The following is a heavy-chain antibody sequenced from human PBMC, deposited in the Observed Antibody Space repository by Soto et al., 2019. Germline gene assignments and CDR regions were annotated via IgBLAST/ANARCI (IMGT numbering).Heavy chain of an antibody. CDR3: AREGTSGGAVVGMYYYYGMDV. Sequence: GASVKVSCKASGGTFSSYAISWVRQAPGQGLEWMGGIIPIFGTANYAQKFQGRVTITADESTSTAYMELSSLRSEDTAVYYCAREGTSGGAVVGMYYYYGMDVWGQGTTVTSP. V-gene: IGHV1-69*13. CDR1: GGTFSSYA. D-gene: IGHD2-15*01. CDR2: IIPIFGTA. J-gene: IGHJ6*02.